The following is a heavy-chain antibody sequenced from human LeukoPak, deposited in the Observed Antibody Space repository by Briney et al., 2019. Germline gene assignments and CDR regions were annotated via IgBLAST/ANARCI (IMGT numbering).Heavy chain of an antibody. D-gene: IGHD1-26*01. V-gene: IGHV3-23*01. J-gene: IGHJ4*02. CDR1: GFTFSNYA. CDR3: TKDHTEWELLPTSFDY. Sequence: GESLRLFCAASGFTFSNYAMSWVRQAPGKGLEWVSAISGSGGSTYYADSVKGRFTISRDNSKNTLYLQMNSLRAEDTAVYYCTKDHTEWELLPTSFDYWGQGTLVTVSS. CDR2: ISGSGGST.